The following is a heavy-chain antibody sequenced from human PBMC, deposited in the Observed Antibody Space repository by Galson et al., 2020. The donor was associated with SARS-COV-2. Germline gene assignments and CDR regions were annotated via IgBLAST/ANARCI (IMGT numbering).Heavy chain of an antibody. V-gene: IGHV3-64D*06. CDR3: VNAYCGGPRCYYLSNSYYMDV. J-gene: IGHJ6*03. CDR2: ISSNGGSR. CDR1: GFIFTGSA. Sequence: GGSLRLSCSASGFIFTGSAMYWVRQAPGQGLEYVSGISSNGGSRYYAASVRGRFTISRDNSKNTVDLQMGRLTAEDTALYYCVNAYCGGPRCYYLSNSYYMDVWGRGTRVTVSS. D-gene: IGHD2-21*01.